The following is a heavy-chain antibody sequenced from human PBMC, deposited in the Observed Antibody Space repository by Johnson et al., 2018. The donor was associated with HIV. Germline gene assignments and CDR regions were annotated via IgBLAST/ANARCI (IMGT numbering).Heavy chain of an antibody. CDR3: ARDLDRSAFDI. D-gene: IGHD2-2*03. J-gene: IGHJ3*02. V-gene: IGHV3-20*04. Sequence: MQLVESGGGLVQPGRSLRLSCAASGFTFDDYGMSWVRQVPGKGLVWVSDINWNGGSTGYADSVKGRFTISRDNAKNSLYLQMNSLRAEDTAVYYCARDLDRSAFDIWGQGTMVTVSS. CDR2: INWNGGST. CDR1: GFTFDDYG.